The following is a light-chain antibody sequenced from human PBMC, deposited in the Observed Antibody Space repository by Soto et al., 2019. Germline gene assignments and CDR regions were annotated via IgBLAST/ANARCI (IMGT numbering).Light chain of an antibody. CDR2: GAS. CDR3: QQYGSSPLT. CDR1: QSVSSSY. V-gene: IGKV3-20*01. J-gene: IGKJ1*01. Sequence: EIVLTQSPDTLSLSPGERATLSCRASQSVSSSYLAWYQQKPGQAPRLLMYGASSRATGIPDRFSGSGSGTDFTLTISRLEPEDFALYYCQQYGSSPLTFGQGTKVDIK.